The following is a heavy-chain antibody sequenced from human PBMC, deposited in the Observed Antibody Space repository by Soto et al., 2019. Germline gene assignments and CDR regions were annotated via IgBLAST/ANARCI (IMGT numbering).Heavy chain of an antibody. Sequence: EVQLLESGGGLVQPGGSLRLSCAASGFTFSSYAMSWVRQAPGKGLEWVSAISGSGGSTYYADSVKGRFTISRDNSKNQLELQMNSLGGEDTAVYYCAKGRLRRGCDFAPDACDIWGQGTMVTVSS. V-gene: IGHV3-23*01. CDR1: GFTFSSYA. D-gene: IGHD5-12*01. CDR3: AKGRLRRGCDFAPDACDI. CDR2: ISGSGGST. J-gene: IGHJ3*02.